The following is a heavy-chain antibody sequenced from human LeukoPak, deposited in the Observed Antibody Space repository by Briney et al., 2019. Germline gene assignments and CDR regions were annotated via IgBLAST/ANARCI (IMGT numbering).Heavy chain of an antibody. D-gene: IGHD3-9*01. V-gene: IGHV3-15*01. CDR3: TSYDILTGYDAFDI. CDR2: IKSKTNSGTT. Sequence: GGSLRLSCAAAGFAFSNAWMSWVRQAPGKGLEWVGRIKSKTNSGTTDYAAPVKSTFTISRDDSKNTLYLQMNSLKTEDTAVYYCTSYDILTGYDAFDIWGQGTMVTVSS. J-gene: IGHJ3*02. CDR1: GFAFSNAW.